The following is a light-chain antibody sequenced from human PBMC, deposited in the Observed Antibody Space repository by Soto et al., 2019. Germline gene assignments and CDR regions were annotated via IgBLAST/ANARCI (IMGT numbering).Light chain of an antibody. V-gene: IGLV1-44*01. Sequence: QSVLTQPPSASGTPGQRVTISCSGSDSNIGSKTVNWYQHLPGMAPKLLTHSNDHRPSGVADRFSGAKSGTSASLASSGRQSEDEADDYCATWDDILNGWGVGGGTKLTVL. CDR1: DSNIGSKT. CDR3: ATWDDILNGWG. J-gene: IGLJ3*02. CDR2: SND.